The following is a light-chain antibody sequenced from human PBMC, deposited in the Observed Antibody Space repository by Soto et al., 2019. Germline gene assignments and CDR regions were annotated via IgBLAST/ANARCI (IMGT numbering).Light chain of an antibody. CDR2: DAS. V-gene: IGKV1-5*01. CDR1: QSIRSW. J-gene: IGKJ1*01. Sequence: IQLTRSPSSPSAPVGDGVTIAFGASQSIRSWLAWYQQKPGKAPKLLIYDASSLESGVPSRFSGSGSGTEFTLTISSLQPDDFATYYCHQYTSYSWTFGQGTKVDIK. CDR3: HQYTSYSWT.